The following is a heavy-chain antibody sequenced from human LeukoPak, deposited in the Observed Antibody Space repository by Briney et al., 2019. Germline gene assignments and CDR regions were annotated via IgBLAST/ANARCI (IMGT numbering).Heavy chain of an antibody. CDR1: GGSFSGYY. J-gene: IGHJ1*01. CDR2: INHSGST. D-gene: IGHD2/OR15-2a*01. Sequence: SETLSLTCAVYGGSFSGYYWSWIRQPPGKGLAWIGEINHSGSTNYNPSLKSRVTISVDTSKNQFSLKLSSVTTADTAVYYCARGWPFTPPPFQHWGKGTLSPSPQ. V-gene: IGHV4-34*01. CDR3: ARGWPFTPPPFQH.